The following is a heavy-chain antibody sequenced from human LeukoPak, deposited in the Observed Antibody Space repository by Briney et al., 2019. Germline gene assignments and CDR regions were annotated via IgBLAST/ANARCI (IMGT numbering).Heavy chain of an antibody. D-gene: IGHD6-13*01. CDR1: GYTFTGYY. CDR3: ARDQGPYARIAAAGKAY. CDR2: ISAYSGNT. J-gene: IGHJ4*02. Sequence: ASVKVSCKASGYTFTGYYMHWVRQAPGQGLEWMGWISAYSGNTNYAQKLQGRVTMTTDTSTSTAYMELRSLRSDDTAVYYCARDQGPYARIAAAGKAYWGQGTLVTVSS. V-gene: IGHV1-18*04.